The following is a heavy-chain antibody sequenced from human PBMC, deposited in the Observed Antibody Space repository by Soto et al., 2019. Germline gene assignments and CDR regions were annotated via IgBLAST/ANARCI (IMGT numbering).Heavy chain of an antibody. V-gene: IGHV3-23*01. J-gene: IGHJ4*02. D-gene: IGHD3-3*01. CDR1: GFTFSGYA. Sequence: DVQLLESGGGLVQPGGSLRLSCAASGFTFSGYAMSWVRQAPGKGLEWVSGISGSGGTTYYADSVKGRFSISRDNSKNTLYLQMNSLGAEDTAVYYCAQGRDFWSGNPRFWGQGTLVTVSS. CDR2: ISGSGGTT. CDR3: AQGRDFWSGNPRF.